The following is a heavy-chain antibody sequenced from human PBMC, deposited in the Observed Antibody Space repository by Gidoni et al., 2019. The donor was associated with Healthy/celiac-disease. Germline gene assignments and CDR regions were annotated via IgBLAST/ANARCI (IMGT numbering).Heavy chain of an antibody. CDR2: INHSGST. D-gene: IGHD2-15*01. J-gene: IGHJ6*03. CDR3: ASTGEGYCSGGSCYPHMDV. V-gene: IGHV4-34*01. CDR1: GGSFSGYY. Sequence: QLQLQQWGAGLLTPSETLSLTCAVYGGSFSGYYWSWIRQPPGNGLAWIGEINHSGSTNYNPSLKSRVTISVDTSKNQFSLKLSSVTAADTAVYYCASTGEGYCSGGSCYPHMDVWGKGTTVTVSS.